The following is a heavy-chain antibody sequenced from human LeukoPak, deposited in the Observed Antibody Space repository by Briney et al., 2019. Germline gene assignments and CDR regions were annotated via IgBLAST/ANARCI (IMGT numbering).Heavy chain of an antibody. CDR2: IKSKSQAPGKGLEWLGLIKSNGNGGTT. J-gene: IGHJ1*01. Sequence: RTGGSLRLSCAASGFTFSTYAMSWVRQAPGKGLEWLGRIKSKSQAPGKGLEWLGLIKSNGNGGTTNYAAPVNGRFTISRDDSQNTLYLQMNSLETEDTAVYYCTAHPLGYCSDNSCYDYLQHWGQGTLVTVSS. D-gene: IGHD2-2*01. CDR1: GFTFSTYA. CDR3: TAHPLGYCSDNSCYDYLQH. V-gene: IGHV3-15*01.